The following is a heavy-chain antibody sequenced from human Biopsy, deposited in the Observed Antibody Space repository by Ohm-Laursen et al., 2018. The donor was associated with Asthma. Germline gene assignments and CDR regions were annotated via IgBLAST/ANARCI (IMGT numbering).Heavy chain of an antibody. Sequence: TLSLTWSLSSGSGGYMRSGNYYWGWIRQPPGKGLEWIGSIYYSGTTYYNPSLGSRVPVSADTSKNQFSLKLTSVTAADTAVYYCVRGSSSWHHGPFHYYYGLDVWGQGTTATVSS. CDR1: SGSGGYMRSGNYY. J-gene: IGHJ6*02. CDR3: VRGSSSWHHGPFHYYYGLDV. CDR2: IYYSGTT. D-gene: IGHD6-13*01. V-gene: IGHV4-39*01.